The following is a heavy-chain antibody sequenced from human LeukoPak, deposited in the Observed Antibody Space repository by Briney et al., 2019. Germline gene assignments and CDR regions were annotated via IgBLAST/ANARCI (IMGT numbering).Heavy chain of an antibody. CDR1: GGSISSSSYY. V-gene: IGHV4-39*07. Sequence: SETLSLTCTVSGGSISSSSYYWGWIRQPPGKGLEWIGSIYYSGSTYYNPSLKSRVTISVDTSKNQFSLKLSSVTAADTAVYYCARDYYDSSGYYPNWFDPWGQGTLVTVSS. CDR3: ARDYYDSSGYYPNWFDP. J-gene: IGHJ5*02. CDR2: IYYSGST. D-gene: IGHD3-22*01.